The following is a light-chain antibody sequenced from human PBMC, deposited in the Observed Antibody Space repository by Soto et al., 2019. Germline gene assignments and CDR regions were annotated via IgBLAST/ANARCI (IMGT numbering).Light chain of an antibody. J-gene: IGKJ4*01. V-gene: IGKV3-15*01. CDR2: GAS. Sequence: EIVKTQSPATLSVSPGERVTLSCRASQSVSDNLAWYQQKPGQAPRLLIYGASTRATGIPARFSGSGSGTEFTLTISSLQSEDFAVYFCQQYNNWLFTFGGGTRVEIK. CDR3: QQYNNWLFT. CDR1: QSVSDN.